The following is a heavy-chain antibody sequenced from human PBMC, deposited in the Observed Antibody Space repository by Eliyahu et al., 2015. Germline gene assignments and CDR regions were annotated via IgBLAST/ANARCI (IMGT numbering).Heavy chain of an antibody. J-gene: IGHJ4*02. CDR1: GGSFGGYY. CDR2: INHSGST. D-gene: IGHD3-16*01. CDR3: ARGTIWGSSPARY. Sequence: QVQLQQWGAGLLKPSETLSLTCAVYGGSFGGYYWAWIRHPPGKGLEWIGEINHSGSTNYNPSLKSRVTISVDTSKNQFSLKLSSVTAADTAVYYCARGTIWGSSPARYWGQGTLVTVSS. V-gene: IGHV4-34*01.